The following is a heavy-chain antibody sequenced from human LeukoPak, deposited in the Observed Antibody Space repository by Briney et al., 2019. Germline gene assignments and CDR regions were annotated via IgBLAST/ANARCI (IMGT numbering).Heavy chain of an antibody. D-gene: IGHD6-13*01. CDR3: AKDQHSSSWYPSPFDY. CDR1: GFTFSSYT. J-gene: IGHJ4*02. CDR2: IRYDGSNK. Sequence: HPGRSLRLSCAASGFTFSSYTLHWVRQAPGKGLEWVAFIRYDGSNKYYADSVKGRFTISRDNSKNTLHLQMNSLRAEDTAVYYCAKDQHSSSWYPSPFDYWGQGTLVTVSS. V-gene: IGHV3-30*02.